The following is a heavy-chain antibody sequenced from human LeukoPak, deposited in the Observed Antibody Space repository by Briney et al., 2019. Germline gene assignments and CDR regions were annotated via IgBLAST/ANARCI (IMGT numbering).Heavy chain of an antibody. V-gene: IGHV3-30-3*01. D-gene: IGHD2-2*01. CDR2: ISYDGSNK. Sequence: QTGVSLRLSCAASGFTFSSYAMHWVRQAPGKGLEWVAVISYDGSNKYYADSVKGRFTISRDNAKNSLFLQMNSLRAEDTAIYYCARDPTADDYWGQGTLVTVSS. CDR1: GFTFSSYA. J-gene: IGHJ4*02. CDR3: ARDPTADDY.